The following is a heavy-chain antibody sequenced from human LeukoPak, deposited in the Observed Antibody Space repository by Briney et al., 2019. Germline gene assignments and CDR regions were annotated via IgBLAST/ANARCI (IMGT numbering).Heavy chain of an antibody. CDR3: ARANVLLWFGELFITGFDP. CDR2: IYYSEST. D-gene: IGHD3-10*01. V-gene: IGHV4-39*07. Sequence: PSETLSLTCTVSGGSISSSSYYWGWIRQPPGKGLEWIGSIYYSESTYYNPSLKSRVTISVDTSKNQFSLKLSSVTAADTAVYYCARANVLLWFGELFITGFDPWGQGTLVTVSS. CDR1: GGSISSSSYY. J-gene: IGHJ5*02.